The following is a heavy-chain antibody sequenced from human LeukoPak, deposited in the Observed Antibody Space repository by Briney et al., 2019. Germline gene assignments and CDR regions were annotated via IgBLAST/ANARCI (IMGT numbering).Heavy chain of an antibody. Sequence: PGGSLRLSCAASGFAFSTYWMHWVRQAPGKGLVWVSRISSDGSSTSYADSVKGRFTISRDNAKNTLYLQMNSLRAEDTAVYYCARDRSYGYDYWGQGTLVTVSS. CDR3: ARDRSYGYDY. V-gene: IGHV3-74*01. CDR1: GFAFSTYW. D-gene: IGHD5-18*01. CDR2: ISSDGSST. J-gene: IGHJ4*02.